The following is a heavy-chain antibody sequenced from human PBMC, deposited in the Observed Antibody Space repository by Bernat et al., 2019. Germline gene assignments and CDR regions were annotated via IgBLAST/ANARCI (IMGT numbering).Heavy chain of an antibody. Sequence: QVQLMESGGGVVQPGRSLRLSCEASKFTFSAYGMHWVRQAPGKGLEWVAVIWHDGSNENYADSVKGRFTISRDNSKNTLYLQMNSLKAEDMAVYYCARVSLYGAPASAMDVWGQGTTVTVSS. D-gene: IGHD4-17*01. CDR3: ARVSLYGAPASAMDV. V-gene: IGHV3-33*01. J-gene: IGHJ6*02. CDR2: IWHDGSNE. CDR1: KFTFSAYG.